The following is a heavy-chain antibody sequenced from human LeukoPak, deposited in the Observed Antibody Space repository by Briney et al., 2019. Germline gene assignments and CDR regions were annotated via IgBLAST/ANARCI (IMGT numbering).Heavy chain of an antibody. V-gene: IGHV1-8*01. CDR3: ARGGYSNRGFDY. Sequence: ASVKVSCKASGYTFTSYDINWVRQATGQGLEWMGWMNPNSGNTGYAQKFQGRVTMTRNTSISTAYMELSSLRSEDTAVYYCARGGYSNRGFDYWGQGTLVTVSS. CDR2: MNPNSGNT. D-gene: IGHD5-12*01. CDR1: GYTFTSYD. J-gene: IGHJ4*02.